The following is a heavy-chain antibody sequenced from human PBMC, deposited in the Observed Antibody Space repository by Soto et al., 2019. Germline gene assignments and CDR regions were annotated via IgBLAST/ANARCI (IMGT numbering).Heavy chain of an antibody. CDR2: IRSKAYGGTT. CDR3: TRGGQQPGRMCFDL. CDR1: GFTFGDYA. V-gene: IGHV3-49*04. J-gene: IGHJ2*01. D-gene: IGHD6-13*01. Sequence: EVQLLESGGGLVQPGRSLRLSCTASGFTFGDYAMSWVRQAPGKGLEWVGFIRSKAYGGTTEYAASVKGRFTISRDDSKSIAYLQMNSLKTEDTAVYYCTRGGQQPGRMCFDLWGRGTLVTVSS.